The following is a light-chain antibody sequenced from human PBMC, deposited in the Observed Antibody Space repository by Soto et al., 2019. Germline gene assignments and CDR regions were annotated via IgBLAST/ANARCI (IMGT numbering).Light chain of an antibody. CDR3: QQYNNWPWT. CDR2: AS. V-gene: IGKV3-15*01. CDR1: QSVSSD. Sequence: SPATLSVSPGERATLSCRASQSVSSDLAWYQQKPGQAPRLLIYASTRATGIPARFSGSGSGTEFTLTISSLQSEDFALYYCQQYNNWPWTFGQGTKVDI. J-gene: IGKJ1*01.